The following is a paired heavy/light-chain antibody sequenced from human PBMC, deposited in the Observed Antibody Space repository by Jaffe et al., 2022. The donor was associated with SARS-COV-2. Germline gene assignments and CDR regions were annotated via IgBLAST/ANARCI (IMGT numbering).Heavy chain of an antibody. D-gene: IGHD2-15*01. CDR1: GGSISSSNW. CDR3: AGDSGRPPENWFDP. J-gene: IGHJ5*02. V-gene: IGHV4-4*02. Sequence: QVHLQESGPGLVKPSETLSLTCAVSGGSISSSNWWSWVRQSPGKGLEWIGEIYHSGSADYNPSLKSRVTISVDKSKNQFSLKLSSVTAADTAVYYCAGDSGRPPENWFDPWGLGTLVTVSS. CDR2: IYHSGSA.
Light chain of an antibody. V-gene: IGKV1-39*01. CDR3: QQSYITPRT. CDR1: QSISIY. CDR2: AAS. Sequence: DIQMTQSPSSLSASVGDRVTITCRASQSISIYLNWYQQKPGKAPELLISAASSLQSGVPSRFSGSGSGTDFTLTISSLQPEDFATYYCQQSYITPRTFGGGTKVEIE. J-gene: IGKJ4*01.